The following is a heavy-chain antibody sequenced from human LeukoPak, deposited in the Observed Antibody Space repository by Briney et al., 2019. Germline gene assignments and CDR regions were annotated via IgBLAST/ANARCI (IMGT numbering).Heavy chain of an antibody. CDR1: GFTFSSYS. CDR2: ISSSSSTI. CDR3: ARDGDYDILTGYLNGDAFDI. Sequence: GGSLRLSCAASGFTFSSYSMNWVRQAPGKGLEWVSYISSSSSTIYYADSVKGRFTISRDNAKNSLYLQMNSLRAEDTAVYYCARDGDYDILTGYLNGDAFDIWGQGAMVTVSS. V-gene: IGHV3-48*01. D-gene: IGHD3-9*01. J-gene: IGHJ3*02.